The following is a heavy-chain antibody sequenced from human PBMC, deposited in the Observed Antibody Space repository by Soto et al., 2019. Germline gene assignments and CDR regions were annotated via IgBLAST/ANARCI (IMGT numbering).Heavy chain of an antibody. CDR1: GFTFSSFG. CDR3: AKERSVVATTPDFDY. V-gene: IGHV3-30*18. Sequence: QVQLVESGGGVVQPGRSLRLSCAASGFTFSSFGMHWVRQAPGKGLEWVAVASYDGSYKYYADSVKGRFTIPRDNSKNTLYLQMNSRRAEDTAVYYCAKERSVVATTPDFDYWGQGTLVTVSS. CDR2: ASYDGSYK. D-gene: IGHD5-12*01. J-gene: IGHJ4*02.